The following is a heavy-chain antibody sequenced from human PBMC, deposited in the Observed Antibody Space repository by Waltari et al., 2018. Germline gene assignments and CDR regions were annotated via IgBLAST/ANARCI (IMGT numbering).Heavy chain of an antibody. V-gene: IGHV4-61*02. D-gene: IGHD6-19*01. CDR1: GDSISSADYY. J-gene: IGHJ4*02. Sequence: QVLLQESGPGLVQASQTLSLTCTVSGDSISSADYYWLWIRRPAGKEMQWIGRVSSTGGANYDPSLKRRATISVDSSKNEFSLSLTSVTAADTATYYCAREDLAVRKTGGFDYWGQGVMVSVSS. CDR3: AREDLAVRKTGGFDY. CDR2: VSSTGGA.